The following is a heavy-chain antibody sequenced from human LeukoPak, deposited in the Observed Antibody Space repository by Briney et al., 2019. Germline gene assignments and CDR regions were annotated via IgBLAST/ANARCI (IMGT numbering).Heavy chain of an antibody. CDR3: ARAPYDNSGYYHY. CDR1: GYTFTNYA. J-gene: IGHJ4*02. D-gene: IGHD3-22*01. Sequence: ASVKVSCKASGYTFTNYAMNWFRQAPGQGLEWMGWINTNTGTPTYAQGFTGRFVFSLDTSVSTAYLQISSLRAEDTAVYYCARAPYDNSGYYHYWGQGTLVTVSS. V-gene: IGHV7-4-1*02. CDR2: INTNTGTP.